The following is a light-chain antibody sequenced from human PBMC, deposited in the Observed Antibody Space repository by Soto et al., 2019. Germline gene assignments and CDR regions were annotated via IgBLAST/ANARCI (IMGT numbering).Light chain of an antibody. V-gene: IGKV3-20*01. CDR2: GAS. Sequence: EIVLTQSPGTLSLSPGERATLSCRASQSVSSSYLAWYQQKPGQAPRLLIYGASSRATGIPDRFSGSGSGTDFTLTISRLEPEDFEVYYCQQYGYTFGQGTKLEIK. J-gene: IGKJ2*01. CDR1: QSVSSSY. CDR3: QQYGYT.